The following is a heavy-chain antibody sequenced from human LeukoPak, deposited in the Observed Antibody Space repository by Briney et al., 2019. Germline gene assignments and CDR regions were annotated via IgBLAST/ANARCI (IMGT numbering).Heavy chain of an antibody. V-gene: IGHV4-59*12. Sequence: SETLSLTCAVYGGSFSGYYWSWIRQPPGKGLEWIGYIYYSGSTNYNPSLKSRVTISVDTSKNQFSLKLSSVTAADTAVYYCAREKEYYYYSSGQGWFDPWGQGTLVTVSS. D-gene: IGHD3-22*01. CDR3: AREKEYYYYSSGQGWFDP. CDR2: IYYSGST. CDR1: GGSFSGYY. J-gene: IGHJ5*02.